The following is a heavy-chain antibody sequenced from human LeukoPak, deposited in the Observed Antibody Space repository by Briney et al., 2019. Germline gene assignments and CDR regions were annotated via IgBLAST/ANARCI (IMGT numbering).Heavy chain of an antibody. D-gene: IGHD5-12*01. CDR2: IYYRGST. CDR1: GGSISSYY. Sequence: SETLSLTCTVSGGSISSYYWSWIRQPPGKGLEWIGYIYYRGSTNYNPSLKSRVTISVDTSKNQFSLKLSSVTAADTAIYYCARVSWPDAFDIWGQGTMVTVSS. V-gene: IGHV4-59*01. J-gene: IGHJ3*02. CDR3: ARVSWPDAFDI.